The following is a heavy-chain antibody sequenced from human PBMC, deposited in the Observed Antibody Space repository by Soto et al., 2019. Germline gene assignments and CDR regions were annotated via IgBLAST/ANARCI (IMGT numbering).Heavy chain of an antibody. V-gene: IGHV3-30*18. J-gene: IGHJ6*02. CDR2: ISYDGSTK. D-gene: IGHD1-26*01. CDR1: GFIFSNYG. CDR3: AKVLLSRMGGAYGMDV. Sequence: GGSLRLSCAASGFIFSNYGMHWVRQAPGKGLEWVAVISYDGSTKYYADSVKGRFTISRDNSKNTLYFQMNSLRAEDTAVYYCAKVLLSRMGGAYGMDVWGQGTTVTVSS.